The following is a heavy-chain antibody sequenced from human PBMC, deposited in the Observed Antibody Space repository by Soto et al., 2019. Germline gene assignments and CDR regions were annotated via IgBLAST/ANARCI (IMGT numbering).Heavy chain of an antibody. D-gene: IGHD4-17*01. V-gene: IGHV1-2*04. J-gene: IGHJ4*02. Sequence: SVKVSCTASGYTFTSYYMHWVRQAPGQGLEWMGWINPNSGGTNYAQKFQGWVTMTRDTSISTAYMELSRLRSDDTAVYYCARSTVTTRELDYWGQGTLVTVSS. CDR3: ARSTVTTRELDY. CDR1: GYTFTSYY. CDR2: INPNSGGT.